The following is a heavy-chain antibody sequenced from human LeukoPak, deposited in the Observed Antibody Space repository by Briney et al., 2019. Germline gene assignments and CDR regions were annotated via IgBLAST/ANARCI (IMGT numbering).Heavy chain of an antibody. CDR2: INVDGGST. Sequence: PGGSLRLSCSASGFIFNNYALHWVRQAPGKGLEYVSGINVDGGSTYYADSVRGRFTITRDNSKNTLYLQMSSLRPEDTAVYFCVKTMVTSGGLIRTDAFDIWGQGTMVTVSS. CDR1: GFIFNNYA. D-gene: IGHD3-16*01. CDR3: VKTMVTSGGLIRTDAFDI. J-gene: IGHJ3*02. V-gene: IGHV3-64D*06.